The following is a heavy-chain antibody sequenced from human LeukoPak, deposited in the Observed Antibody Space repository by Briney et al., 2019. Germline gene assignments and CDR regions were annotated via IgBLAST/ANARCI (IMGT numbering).Heavy chain of an antibody. CDR1: GGTFSSYA. Sequence: SVKVSCKASGGTFSSYAISWVRQAPGQGLEWMGGIIPIFGTANYAQKFQGRATITADKSTSTAYMELSSLRSEDTAVYYCARISIGVYGDYYYGMDVWGKGTTVTVSS. J-gene: IGHJ6*04. CDR2: IIPIFGTA. D-gene: IGHD4-17*01. CDR3: ARISIGVYGDYYYGMDV. V-gene: IGHV1-69*06.